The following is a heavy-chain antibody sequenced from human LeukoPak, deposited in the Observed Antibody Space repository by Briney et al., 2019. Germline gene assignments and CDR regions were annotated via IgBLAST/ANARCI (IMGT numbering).Heavy chain of an antibody. CDR1: GYSFTSYW. Sequence: NRGESLKISCKGSGYSFTSYWIGWVRQMPGKGLEWMGIIYPGDSDTRYSPSFEGHVTISADKSISTAYLQWSSLKASDTAMYYCARRKAVAVVTYFDYWGQGTLVTVSS. J-gene: IGHJ4*02. D-gene: IGHD6-13*01. V-gene: IGHV5-51*01. CDR3: ARRKAVAVVTYFDY. CDR2: IYPGDSDT.